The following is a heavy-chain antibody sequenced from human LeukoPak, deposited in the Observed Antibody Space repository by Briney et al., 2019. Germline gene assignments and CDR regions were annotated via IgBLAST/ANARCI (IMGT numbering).Heavy chain of an antibody. CDR2: IIPIFGTA. J-gene: IGHJ6*02. D-gene: IGHD6-13*01. Sequence: SVKVSCTASGGTFSSYAISWVRQAPGQGLEWMGGIIPIFGTANYAQKFQGRVTITADESTSTAYMELSSLRSEDTAVYYCARDLGVVYSSPPGYYYYYGMDVWGQGTTVTVSS. V-gene: IGHV1-69*13. CDR1: GGTFSSYA. CDR3: ARDLGVVYSSPPGYYYYYGMDV.